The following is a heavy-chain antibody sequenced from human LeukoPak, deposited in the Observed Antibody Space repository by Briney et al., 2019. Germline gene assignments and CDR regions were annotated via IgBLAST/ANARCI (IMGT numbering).Heavy chain of an antibody. D-gene: IGHD2-2*01. J-gene: IGHJ6*02. Sequence: SVSAFYKTAGGTFSNYGLDWVRPAPGQGLEWMGGFIPILGTPKYAENLQGRVTITAEESTSTGYMEMSSLRYEDTAVYYCARGLDCSRSASCYNYGMGVWDQEKTLPVSS. CDR3: ARGLDCSRSASCYNYGMGV. CDR2: FIPILGTP. CDR1: GGTFSNYG. V-gene: IGHV1-69*13.